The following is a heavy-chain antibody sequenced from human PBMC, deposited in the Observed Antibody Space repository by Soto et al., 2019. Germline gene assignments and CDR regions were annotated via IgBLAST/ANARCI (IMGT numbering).Heavy chain of an antibody. J-gene: IGHJ5*02. CDR1: GGSVSSGSYY. CDR2: IYYSGST. Sequence: SETLSPTCTVSGGSVSSGSYYWSWIRQPPGKGLEWIGYIYYSGSTNYNPSLKSRVTISVDTSKNQFSLKLSSVTAADTAVYYCARYGNDFWSGYYTGFDPWGQGTLVTVSS. D-gene: IGHD3-3*01. V-gene: IGHV4-61*01. CDR3: ARYGNDFWSGYYTGFDP.